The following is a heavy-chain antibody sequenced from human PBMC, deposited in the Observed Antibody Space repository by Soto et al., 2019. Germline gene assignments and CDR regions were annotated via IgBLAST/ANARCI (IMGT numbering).Heavy chain of an antibody. J-gene: IGHJ4*02. CDR1: GFTFNNFW. V-gene: IGHV3-74*01. Sequence: EVQLVESGGGLVQPGGSLRLSCAASGFTFNNFWMYWVRQTPEKGLVWVSGINSDGTTTIDADSVKGRFTISRDNAKNTLYLQMNSLTVEDTAIYYCVRDIRWVQGTRVTVSS. CDR2: INSDGTTT. CDR3: VRDIR.